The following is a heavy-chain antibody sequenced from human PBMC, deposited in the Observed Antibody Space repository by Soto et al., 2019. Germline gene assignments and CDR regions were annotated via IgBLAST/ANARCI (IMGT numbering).Heavy chain of an antibody. Sequence: SQTLSLPCVISGDTVSSNSVAWNWIRQSPSRGLEWLGRTYYRSKWYFDYASSVKSRITIKPDTSKNQFSLQLNSVTPEDTAVYYCARDSPPRITASMRFHPWGQGTLVTVSS. V-gene: IGHV6-1*01. CDR1: GDTVSSNSVA. J-gene: IGHJ5*02. D-gene: IGHD1-20*01. CDR3: ARDSPPRITASMRFHP. CDR2: TYYRSKWYF.